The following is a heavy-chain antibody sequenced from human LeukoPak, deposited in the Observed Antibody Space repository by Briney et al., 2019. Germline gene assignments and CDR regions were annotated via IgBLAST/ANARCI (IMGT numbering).Heavy chain of an antibody. Sequence: ASVKLSCKASGYTFTGYYMHWVRQAPGQGREWMGWFDPNAGVTYCAQKFQGRVTMARDTSISTAYLELSTVTSDDTAIYYCARGQGSSWFDYWGQGTLVTVSS. V-gene: IGHV1-2*02. CDR3: ARGQGSSWFDY. J-gene: IGHJ4*02. CDR1: GYTFTGYY. CDR2: FDPNAGVT. D-gene: IGHD6-13*01.